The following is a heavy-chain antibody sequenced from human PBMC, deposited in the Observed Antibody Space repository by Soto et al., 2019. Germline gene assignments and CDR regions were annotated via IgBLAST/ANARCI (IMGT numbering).Heavy chain of an antibody. V-gene: IGHV3-21*01. Sequence: GGSLRLSCAASGFTFSSYSMNWVRQAPGKGLEWVSSISSSSSYIYYADSVKGRFTISGDNAKNSLYLQMNSLRAEDTAVYYCARDAWMEVVDFYYYYMDVWGKGTTVTVSS. CDR1: GFTFSSYS. CDR3: ARDAWMEVVDFYYYYMDV. CDR2: ISSSSSYI. J-gene: IGHJ6*03. D-gene: IGHD2-15*01.